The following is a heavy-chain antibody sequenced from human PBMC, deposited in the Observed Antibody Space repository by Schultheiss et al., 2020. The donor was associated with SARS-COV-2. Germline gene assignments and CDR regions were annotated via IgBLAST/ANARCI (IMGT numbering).Heavy chain of an antibody. CDR2: ISYDGSNK. V-gene: IGHV3-30*18. D-gene: IGHD3-3*01. Sequence: GGSLRLSCAASGFTFSSYGMHWVRQAPGKGLEWVAVISYDGSNKYYADSVKGRFTISRDNSKNTLYLQMKSLRAEDTAVYYSAKDQPTIFAVVIPGPPTNYGMDVWGQGTTVTVSS. CDR1: GFTFSSYG. J-gene: IGHJ6*02. CDR3: AKDQPTIFAVVIPGPPTNYGMDV.